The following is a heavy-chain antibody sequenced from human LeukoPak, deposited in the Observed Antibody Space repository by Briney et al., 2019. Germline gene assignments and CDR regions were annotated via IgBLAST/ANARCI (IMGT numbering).Heavy chain of an antibody. CDR3: ARHGYSSSFDY. J-gene: IGHJ4*02. CDR1: GDSISSHY. V-gene: IGHV4-59*08. Sequence: SETLSLTCTVSGDSISSHYWNWIRQPPGKGLEWIGCVHYSGITYYNPSLKSRVTISVDTSKNQFSLKLSSVTAADTAVYYCARHGYSSSFDYWGQGTLVTVSS. CDR2: VHYSGIT. D-gene: IGHD6-6*01.